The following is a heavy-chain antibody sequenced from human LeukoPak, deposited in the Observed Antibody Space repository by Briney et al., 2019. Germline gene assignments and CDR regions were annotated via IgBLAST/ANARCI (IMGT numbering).Heavy chain of an antibody. Sequence: GGSLRLSCAASGFTFSRNSMNWVRQAPGKGLEWVSSISSGSTYIYYADSVKGRFTISRDNANNSLYLQMNSLRADDTALYYCARDADSGYYYIDYWGRGTLVTVSS. V-gene: IGHV3-21*01. CDR2: ISSGSTYI. D-gene: IGHD3-10*01. CDR1: GFTFSRNS. J-gene: IGHJ4*02. CDR3: ARDADSGYYYIDY.